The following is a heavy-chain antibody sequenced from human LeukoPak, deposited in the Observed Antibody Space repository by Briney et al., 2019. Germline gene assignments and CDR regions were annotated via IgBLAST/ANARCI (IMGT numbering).Heavy chain of an antibody. CDR3: ARANRGGSFPFDY. CDR1: GGSFSGYY. CDR2: INHSGST. J-gene: IGHJ4*02. V-gene: IGHV4-34*01. Sequence: PSETLSLTCAVYGGSFSGYYWSWIRQPPGKGLEWIGEINHSGSTNYNPSLKSRVTTSVDTSKNQFSLKLSSVTAADTAVYYCARANRGGSFPFDYWGQGTLVTVSS. D-gene: IGHD2-15*01.